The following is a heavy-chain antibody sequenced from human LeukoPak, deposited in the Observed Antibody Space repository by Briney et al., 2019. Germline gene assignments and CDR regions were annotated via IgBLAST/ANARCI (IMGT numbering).Heavy chain of an antibody. Sequence: SETLSLTCSVSGYSISSGFYWGWIRQPPGKGLEWIGSIYHNGSTYYNPSLKSRVSISVDTSKNQFSLKLSSVTAADTAVYFCARGPYSYDSSGAFDIWGQGTMVTVSS. V-gene: IGHV4-38-2*02. CDR1: GYSISSGFY. D-gene: IGHD3-22*01. CDR2: IYHNGST. CDR3: ARGPYSYDSSGAFDI. J-gene: IGHJ3*02.